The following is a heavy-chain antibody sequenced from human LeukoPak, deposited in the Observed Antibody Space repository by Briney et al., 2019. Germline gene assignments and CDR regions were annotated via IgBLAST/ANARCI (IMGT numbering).Heavy chain of an antibody. D-gene: IGHD3-16*01. J-gene: IGHJ4*02. V-gene: IGHV3-21*01. CDR2: ISRSSTYI. CDR3: AREWGTLPNLDS. CDR1: GFTFSSYD. Sequence: GGSLRLSCAASGFTFSSYDMNWVRQAPGKGLEWVSSISRSSTYIFYADSVKGRFTISRDNAKNSLYLQMHSLRAEDTGVYYCAREWGTLPNLDSWGQGTLVTVSS.